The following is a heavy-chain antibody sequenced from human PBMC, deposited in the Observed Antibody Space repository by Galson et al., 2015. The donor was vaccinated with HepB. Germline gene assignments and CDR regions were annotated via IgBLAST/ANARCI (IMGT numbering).Heavy chain of an antibody. CDR1: GFSFVDYG. D-gene: IGHD2-2*01. CDR2: INWNGGRT. J-gene: IGHJ6*03. V-gene: IGHV3-20*04. CDR3: AREAGSCPSSSCSRYNFYYYMDV. Sequence: SLRLSCAASGFSFVDYGMSWVRQGPGKGLEWVSNINWNGGRTSYADSVKGRFTISRDNAGNSLYLQMNSLRGEDTAFYYCAREAGSCPSSSCSRYNFYYYMDVWGKGTTVTVSS.